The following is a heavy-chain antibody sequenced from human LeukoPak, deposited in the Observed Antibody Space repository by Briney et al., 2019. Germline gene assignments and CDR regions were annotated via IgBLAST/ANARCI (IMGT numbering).Heavy chain of an antibody. Sequence: GGSLRLSCAASGFTFSSNWMHWVRQAPGKGLVWVSRINEDGSTTNYADSVKGRSTIFRDNAKNTLYLQMNSLRAEDTAVYYCARVHSWFGEFLAIDYWGQGTLVTVSS. CDR1: GFTFSSNW. V-gene: IGHV3-74*01. CDR2: INEDGSTT. CDR3: ARVHSWFGEFLAIDY. D-gene: IGHD3-10*01. J-gene: IGHJ4*02.